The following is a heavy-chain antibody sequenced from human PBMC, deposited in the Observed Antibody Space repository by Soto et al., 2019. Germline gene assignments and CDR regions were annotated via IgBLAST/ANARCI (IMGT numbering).Heavy chain of an antibody. D-gene: IGHD4-17*01. CDR2: ISFDENSK. Sequence: QVQLVESGGGVVQPGRSLRLSCVASGYTFSSYAVHWVRQAPGKGLEWVAVISFDENSKSYADFAKGRITVSRDDSKNTLYLQMNSLKIEDTAVYYCAKDTSGPNGDIYSGLDAWGQGTTVTVCS. CDR1: GYTFSSYA. V-gene: IGHV3-30*18. CDR3: AKDTSGPNGDIYSGLDA. J-gene: IGHJ6*02.